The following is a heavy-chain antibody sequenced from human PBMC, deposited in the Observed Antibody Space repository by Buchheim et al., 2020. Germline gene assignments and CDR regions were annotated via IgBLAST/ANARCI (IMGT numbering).Heavy chain of an antibody. J-gene: IGHJ4*02. CDR2: ISYDGSNK. Sequence: QVQLVESGGGVVQPGRSLRLSCAASGFTFSSYAMHWVRQAPGKGLEWVAVISYDGSNKYYADSVKGRFTISRDNSKNTLYLQMNSLRAEDTAVCYCARDQQIVVITAPDYWGQGTL. CDR1: GFTFSSYA. CDR3: ARDQQIVVITAPDY. V-gene: IGHV3-30*04. D-gene: IGHD3-22*01.